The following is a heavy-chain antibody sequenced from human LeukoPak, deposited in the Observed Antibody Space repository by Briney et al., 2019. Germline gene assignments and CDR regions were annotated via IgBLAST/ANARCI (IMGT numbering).Heavy chain of an antibody. D-gene: IGHD3-22*01. J-gene: IGHJ4*02. CDR2: MNPNSGNT. CDR3: ATGSSGYYYVGAPY. V-gene: IGHV1-8*01. Sequence: ASVKVSCKASGYTFTSYDINWVRQATGQGLEWMGWMNPNSGNTGYAQKFQGRVTMTRDTSISTAYMELSSLRSEDTAVYYCATGSSGYYYVGAPYWGQGTLVTVSS. CDR1: GYTFTSYD.